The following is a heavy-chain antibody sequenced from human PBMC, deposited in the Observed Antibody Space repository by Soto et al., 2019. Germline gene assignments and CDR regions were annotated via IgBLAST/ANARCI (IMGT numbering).Heavy chain of an antibody. J-gene: IGHJ6*02. Sequence: QVQVVQSGVEVRRPGSSVKVSCKASGDTFKNCVISWVRQAPGQGLEWMGGIIPLFGTTDFAQRLQGRLTITTDESTTTAHIELSRLRSEDTATYYCAAELGFGKLSVVWGQGTTVIVSS. CDR1: GDTFKNCV. V-gene: IGHV1-69*01. CDR2: IIPLFGTT. D-gene: IGHD3-10*01. CDR3: AAELGFGKLSVV.